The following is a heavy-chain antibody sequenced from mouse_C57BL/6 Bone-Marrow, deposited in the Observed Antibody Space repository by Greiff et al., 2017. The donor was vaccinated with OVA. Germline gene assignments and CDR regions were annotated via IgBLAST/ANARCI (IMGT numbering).Heavy chain of an antibody. CDR3: ARRGSTVGGWYFDV. J-gene: IGHJ1*03. V-gene: IGHV5-15*01. D-gene: IGHD1-1*01. CDR1: GFTFSDYG. Sequence: EVQLVESGGGLVQPGGSLKLSCAASGFTFSDYGMAWVRQAPRKGPVWVAFISNLAYSIYYADTVTGRFTISRENAKNTLYLEMSSLRSEDTAMYYCARRGSTVGGWYFDVWGTGTTVTVSS. CDR2: ISNLAYSI.